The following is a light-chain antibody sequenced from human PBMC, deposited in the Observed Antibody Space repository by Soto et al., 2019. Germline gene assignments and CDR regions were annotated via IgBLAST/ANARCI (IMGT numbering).Light chain of an antibody. Sequence: QSALTQPASVSGSPGQSITISCTGTSSDVGSYNFVSWYQQHPGKAPKVMIYEGSKRPSGVSNRISGSKSGNTASLTISGLQAEDEADYYCCSYAGSSTWVFGTGTKVTFL. CDR2: EGS. V-gene: IGLV2-23*01. J-gene: IGLJ1*01. CDR1: SSDVGSYNF. CDR3: CSYAGSSTWV.